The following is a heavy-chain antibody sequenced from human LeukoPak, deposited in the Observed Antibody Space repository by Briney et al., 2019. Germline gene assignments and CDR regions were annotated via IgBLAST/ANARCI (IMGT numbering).Heavy chain of an antibody. V-gene: IGHV4-39*01. J-gene: IGHJ3*02. CDR1: GGSISSSSYY. CDR3: ARSCRILDIVATIRARLGGNGFDI. CDR2: IYYSGST. D-gene: IGHD5-12*01. Sequence: SETLSLTCTVSGGSISSSSYYWGWIRQPPGKGLEWIGSIYYSGSTYYNPSLKSRVTISVDTSKNQFSLKLSSVTAADTAVYYCARSCRILDIVATIRARLGGNGFDIWGQGTMVTVSS.